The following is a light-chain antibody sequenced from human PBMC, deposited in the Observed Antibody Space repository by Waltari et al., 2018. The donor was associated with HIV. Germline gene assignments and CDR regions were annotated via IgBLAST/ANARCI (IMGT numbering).Light chain of an antibody. Sequence: SYELTQPPSVSVSPGQTARITCSGDALPNKYAYWYQQKLGQAPVLVIYEDSKRPSGIPERFSGSSSGTMATLTISGAQVEDEADYYCYSTDSSGNHRGVFGTGTKVTVL. J-gene: IGLJ1*01. CDR2: EDS. V-gene: IGLV3-10*01. CDR3: YSTDSSGNHRGV. CDR1: ALPNKY.